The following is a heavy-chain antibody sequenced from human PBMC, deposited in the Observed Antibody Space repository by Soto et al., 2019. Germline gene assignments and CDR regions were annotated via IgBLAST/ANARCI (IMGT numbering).Heavy chain of an antibody. CDR2: ISGSSGRT. V-gene: IGHV3-23*01. J-gene: IGHJ3*01. CDR1: GLTFSSYA. Sequence: GGSLRLSCASSGLTFSSYAMSWVRQAPGKGLEWVSAISGSSGRTYYADSVKGRFTFSRDNSKNTLYLQMNSLRAEDTAVYFCAKGTYRDYVYWDHAFDFWGQGTMVTVSS. CDR3: AKGTYRDYVYWDHAFDF. D-gene: IGHD4-17*01.